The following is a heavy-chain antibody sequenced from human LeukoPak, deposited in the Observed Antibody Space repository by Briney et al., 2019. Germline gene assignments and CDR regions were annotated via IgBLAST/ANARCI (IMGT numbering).Heavy chain of an antibody. J-gene: IGHJ6*03. V-gene: IGHV1-2*02. CDR3: AXDXXXISXXXASGRSLHYXVDV. Sequence: ASVKVSCKASGYTFTDYYMYWVRQAPGQGLEWMGWINPNSGGTSYAQRFQGRVTMTRDTSISTAYMNLSRLTSDDTAVYYCAXDXXXISXXXASGRSLHYXVDVWGKGTTVTVSS. D-gene: IGHD3-10*01. CDR2: INPNSGGT. CDR1: GYTFTDYY.